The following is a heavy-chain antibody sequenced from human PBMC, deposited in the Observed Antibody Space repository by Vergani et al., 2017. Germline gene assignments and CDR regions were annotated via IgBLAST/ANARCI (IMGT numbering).Heavy chain of an antibody. Sequence: QVQLVQSGAEVKKPGASVKVSCKASEYTFTNDYMHWVRQAPGQGLEWMGIINPSGGSPSYPQKFQGRVTMTRDTSTSTVYMELSSLRSEDTAVYYCTRGWYYDSIAYWAYWGQGTLVTVSS. J-gene: IGHJ4*02. CDR2: INPSGGSP. D-gene: IGHD3-22*01. CDR1: EYTFTNDY. CDR3: TRGWYYDSIAYWAY. V-gene: IGHV1-46*03.